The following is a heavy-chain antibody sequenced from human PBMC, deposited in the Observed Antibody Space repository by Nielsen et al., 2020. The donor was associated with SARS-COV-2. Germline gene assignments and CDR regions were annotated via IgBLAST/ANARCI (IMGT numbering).Heavy chain of an antibody. D-gene: IGHD3-9*01. J-gene: IGHJ6*02. CDR3: ARDRYDYDILTGYYGPYYYGMDV. Sequence: WIRQSPSRGLEWLGRTYYRSKWYNDYAVSVKSRITINPDTSKNQFSLQLNSVTPEDTAMYYCARDRYDYDILTGYYGPYYYGMDVWGQGTTVTVSS. V-gene: IGHV6-1*01. CDR2: TYYRSKWYN.